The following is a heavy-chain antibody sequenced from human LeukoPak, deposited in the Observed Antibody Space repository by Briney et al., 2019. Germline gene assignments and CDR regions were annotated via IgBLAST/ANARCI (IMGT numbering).Heavy chain of an antibody. J-gene: IGHJ3*02. CDR1: GFTFSSYG. V-gene: IGHV3-30*03. D-gene: IGHD5-12*01. CDR3: VRDSGYGLDAFDI. CDR2: ISYDGTKK. Sequence: PGGSLRLSCAASGFTFSSYGMHWVRQAPGKGLEWVAVISYDGTKKYYADSVKGRFTISRDNSKNTLFLQMNSLRAEDTAVYYCVRDSGYGLDAFDIWDQGTMVTVSS.